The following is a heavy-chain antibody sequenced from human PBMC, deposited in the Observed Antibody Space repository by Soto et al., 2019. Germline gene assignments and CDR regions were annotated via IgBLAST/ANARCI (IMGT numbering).Heavy chain of an antibody. J-gene: IGHJ4*02. CDR2: IKEDGSEK. D-gene: IGHD3-22*01. Sequence: PGGSLRLSCAASGFTFSRLSMGWVRQVPGKGLEWVANIKEDGSEKYSVDSLKGRFTISKDNAKNSLYLQMNSLRADDTAVYYCARARSGYYYDYWGQGVLVTVSS. V-gene: IGHV3-7*05. CDR3: ARARSGYYYDY. CDR1: GFTFSRLS.